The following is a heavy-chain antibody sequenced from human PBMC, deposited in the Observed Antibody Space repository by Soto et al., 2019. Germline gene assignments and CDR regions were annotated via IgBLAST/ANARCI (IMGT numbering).Heavy chain of an antibody. D-gene: IGHD3-22*01. J-gene: IGHJ4*02. CDR2: IYYSGST. V-gene: IGHV4-30-4*01. Sequence: SETLSLTCTVSGGSISSGDYYWSWIRQPPGKGLEWIGYIYYSGSTYYNPSLKSRVTISVDTSKNQFSLKLSSVTAADTAVYYCARQFDSSGYLFDYWGQGTLVTVSS. CDR1: GGSISSGDYY. CDR3: ARQFDSSGYLFDY.